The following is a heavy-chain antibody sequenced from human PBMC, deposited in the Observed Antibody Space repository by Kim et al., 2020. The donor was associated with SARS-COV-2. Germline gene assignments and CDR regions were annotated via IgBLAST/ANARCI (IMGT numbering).Heavy chain of an antibody. D-gene: IGHD6-19*01. V-gene: IGHV3-49*04. CDR1: GFTFGDYA. Sequence: GGSLRLYCTASGFTFGDYAMSWVRQAPGKGLEWVGFIRSKAYGGTTEYAASVKGRFTISRDDSKSIAYLQMNSLKTEDTAVYYCTRVDLGQWLLDYWGQGTLVTVSS. CDR3: TRVDLGQWLLDY. CDR2: IRSKAYGGTT. J-gene: IGHJ4*02.